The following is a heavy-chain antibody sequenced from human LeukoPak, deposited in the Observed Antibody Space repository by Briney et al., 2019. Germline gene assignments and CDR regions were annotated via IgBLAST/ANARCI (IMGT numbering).Heavy chain of an antibody. V-gene: IGHV3-21*04. D-gene: IGHD7-27*01. CDR2: ISYTGTYI. J-gene: IGHJ4*02. Sequence: GGSLRLSCAASAFSLNAYNMNWVRQAPGKGLEWVSSISYTGTYIYYADSVKGRFTISRDNAQNSLYLQMNSLRAEDTAVYYCAQNWGSYYFDYWGQGTLVTVSS. CDR3: AQNWGSYYFDY. CDR1: AFSLNAYN.